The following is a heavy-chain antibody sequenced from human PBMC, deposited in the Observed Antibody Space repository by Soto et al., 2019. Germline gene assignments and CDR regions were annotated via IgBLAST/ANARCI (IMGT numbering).Heavy chain of an antibody. CDR2: FNPILDMS. CDR1: GDTFNFYT. D-gene: IGHD3-10*01. Sequence: QVHLVQSGAEVKKTGSSVKVSCKASGDTFNFYTINWLRQAPGQGLEWMGRFNPILDMSTYAHKFQGRVTVIADKSTRTAHMQLSSLRSDDTATYYCATSYGSGSRPFDYWGQGTLVTVSS. J-gene: IGHJ4*02. CDR3: ATSYGSGSRPFDY. V-gene: IGHV1-69*02.